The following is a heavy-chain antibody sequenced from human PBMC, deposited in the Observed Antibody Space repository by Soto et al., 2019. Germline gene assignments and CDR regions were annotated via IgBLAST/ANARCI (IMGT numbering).Heavy chain of an antibody. J-gene: IGHJ4*02. V-gene: IGHV4-61*01. Sequence: SETLSLTCTVSGGSVSSGSYYWSWIRQPPGKGLEWIGYIYYSGSTNNNPSLKSRVTILVDTSKHKSTLMLSSVIAAYTAVYYCATDRSGNNLTSVFDYWGQGILVTVSS. D-gene: IGHD4-17*01. CDR2: IYYSGST. CDR1: GGSVSSGSYY. CDR3: ATDRSGNNLTSVFDY.